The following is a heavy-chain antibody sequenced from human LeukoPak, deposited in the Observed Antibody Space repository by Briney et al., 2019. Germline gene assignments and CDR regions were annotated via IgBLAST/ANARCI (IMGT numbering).Heavy chain of an antibody. Sequence: PSETLSLTCTVSGGSVSSYYWTWIRQPPGKGLEWIAYISDIGSINYNPSLKSRVTISLDTSKNQFSLKLSSVTAADTAVYYCAGHHPRNTVDFWGQGTLVTVSS. V-gene: IGHV4-59*08. CDR2: ISDIGSI. CDR3: AGHHPRNTVDF. CDR1: GGSVSSYY. D-gene: IGHD2/OR15-2a*01. J-gene: IGHJ4*02.